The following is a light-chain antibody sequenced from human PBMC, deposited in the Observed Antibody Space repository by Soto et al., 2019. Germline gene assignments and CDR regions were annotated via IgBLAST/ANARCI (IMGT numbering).Light chain of an antibody. V-gene: IGKV3-20*01. CDR3: QQYGSSPLYT. CDR2: GVS. CDR1: QSVSSSS. J-gene: IGKJ2*01. Sequence: EIVLTQSPGTLSLSPGERASLSCRASQSVSSSSLAWYQQKPGQAPRLLIYGVSSRATGIPARFSGSGSGTDFTLTISRLEPEDFAVYYCQQYGSSPLYTFGQGTKLEIK.